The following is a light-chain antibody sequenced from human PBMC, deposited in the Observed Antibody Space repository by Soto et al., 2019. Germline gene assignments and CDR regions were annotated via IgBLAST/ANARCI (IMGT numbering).Light chain of an antibody. CDR2: VDT. CDR3: QSYDISLSGYV. J-gene: IGLJ1*01. Sequence: HSVLTQPPSVSGAPGQRVTISCTGSSSNIGAGYAVRWYQHLPGTAPKLLIYVDTNRASGAPDRFSGSKSGTSASLAITGLQAEDEADYYCQSYDISLSGYVLGTGTKVTVL. V-gene: IGLV1-40*01. CDR1: SSNIGAGYA.